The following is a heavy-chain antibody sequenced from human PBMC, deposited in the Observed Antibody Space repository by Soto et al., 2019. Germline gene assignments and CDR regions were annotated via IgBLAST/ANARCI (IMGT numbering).Heavy chain of an antibody. CDR1: GFTFSSYW. V-gene: IGHV3-7*03. D-gene: IGHD2-2*01. CDR2: IKQDGSEK. CDR3: ARVDVVVPAAPSSYYYYGMDV. Sequence: EVQLVESGGGLVQPGGSLRLSCAASGFTFSSYWMSWVRQAPGKGLEWVANIKQDGSEKYYVDSVKGRFTISRDNAKNSLYLQMNSLRAEDTAVYYCARVDVVVPAAPSSYYYYGMDVWGQGTTVTVSS. J-gene: IGHJ6*02.